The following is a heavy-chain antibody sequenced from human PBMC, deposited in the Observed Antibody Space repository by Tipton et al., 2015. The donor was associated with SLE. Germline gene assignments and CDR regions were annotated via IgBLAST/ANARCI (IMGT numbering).Heavy chain of an antibody. CDR2: INHSGST. Sequence: TLSLTCAVYGGSFSGYYWSWIRQPPGKGLEWIGEINHSGSTNYNPSLKSRVTISVDTSKNQSSLKLSSVTAADTAVYYCARGHMVRAWGQGTLVTVSS. CDR1: GGSFSGYY. J-gene: IGHJ4*02. CDR3: ARGHMVRA. D-gene: IGHD3-10*01. V-gene: IGHV4-34*01.